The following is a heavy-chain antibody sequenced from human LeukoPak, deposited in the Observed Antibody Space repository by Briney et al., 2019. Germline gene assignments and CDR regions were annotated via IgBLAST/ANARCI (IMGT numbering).Heavy chain of an antibody. Sequence: PSETLSLTCTVSGGSISGYYWSWIRQPPGKGLEWIGYIYYSGSTNYNPSLKSRVTISIDTSKNQFSLKLSSVTAADTAVYYCARVRDGYNVADYWGQEPWSPSPQ. J-gene: IGHJ4*01. CDR1: GGSISGYY. D-gene: IGHD5-24*01. V-gene: IGHV4-59*01. CDR3: ARVRDGYNVADY. CDR2: IYYSGST.